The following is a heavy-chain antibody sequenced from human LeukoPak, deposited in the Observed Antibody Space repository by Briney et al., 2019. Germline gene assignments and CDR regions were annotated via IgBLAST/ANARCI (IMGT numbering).Heavy chain of an antibody. J-gene: IGHJ1*01. CDR2: IRYDGSNK. CDR1: GFTFSSYG. D-gene: IGHD3-22*01. CDR3: ATYSSLNRREFQY. Sequence: GGSLRLSCAASGFTFSSYGMHWVRQAPGKGLEWVAFIRYDGSNKYYADSVKGRFTISRDNAKNSLYLQMNSLRAEGTAVYYCATYSSLNRREFQYWGQGTLLTVSS. V-gene: IGHV3-30*02.